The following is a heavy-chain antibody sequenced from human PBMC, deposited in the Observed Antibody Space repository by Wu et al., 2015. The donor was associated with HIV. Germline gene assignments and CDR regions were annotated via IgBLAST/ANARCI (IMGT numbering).Heavy chain of an antibody. D-gene: IGHD2-2*03. CDR1: AYSFIDYY. CDR3: ARAGGFCSGTSCLDL. V-gene: IGHV1-46*01. J-gene: IGHJ5*02. Sequence: QVQLVQSGAEVKRPGASVRISCKASAYSFIDYYIHWVRQVPGHGLEWMGIINPSSGSTSYAERFKGRLTMTRDTSTATVYMEVSSLRSEDTAGYSCARAGGFCSGTSCLDLWGQGTLVTVFS. CDR2: INPSSGST.